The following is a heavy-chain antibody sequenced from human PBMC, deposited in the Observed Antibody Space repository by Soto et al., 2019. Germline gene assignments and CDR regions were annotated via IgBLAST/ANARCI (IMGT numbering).Heavy chain of an antibody. CDR3: VKDNNWDEPG. Sequence: GGSLRLSCAASGLTVSSSYMSWVRQAPGKGLQWVSVIYSAGSTYYANSVKGRFTVSRDNSKNTLYLQMNSLKAEDTATYYCVKDNNWDEPGWGQGTLVTVSS. D-gene: IGHD1-26*01. CDR1: GLTVSSSY. CDR2: IYSAGST. J-gene: IGHJ4*02. V-gene: IGHV3-53*01.